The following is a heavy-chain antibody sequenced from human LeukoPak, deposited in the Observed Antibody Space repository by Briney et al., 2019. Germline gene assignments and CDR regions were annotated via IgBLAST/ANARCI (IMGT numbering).Heavy chain of an antibody. D-gene: IGHD4-17*01. CDR1: GFTFSSYG. CDR2: IWYDGSNK. J-gene: IGHJ4*02. V-gene: IGHV3-33*01. Sequence: GGSLRLSCAASGFTFSSYGMHWVRQAPGKGLECVAVIWYDGSNKYYADSVKGRFTISRDNSKNTLYLQMNSLRAEDAAVYYCARGYGDYDGDYWGQGTLVTVSS. CDR3: ARGYGDYDGDY.